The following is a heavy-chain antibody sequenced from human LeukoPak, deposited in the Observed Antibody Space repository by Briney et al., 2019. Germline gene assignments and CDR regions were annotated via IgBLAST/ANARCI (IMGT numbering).Heavy chain of an antibody. Sequence: ASVKVSCKASGYTFTDYYLHWVRQAPGQGFEWMGWINPNSGDTNYAQKFQGRVTTTRDTSISTAHMEMSRLRSDDTAVYYCARANFLYCSSTTCLFDYWGQGTLVTVSS. J-gene: IGHJ4*02. CDR3: ARANFLYCSSTTCLFDY. V-gene: IGHV1-2*02. CDR1: GYTFTDYY. D-gene: IGHD2-2*01. CDR2: INPNSGDT.